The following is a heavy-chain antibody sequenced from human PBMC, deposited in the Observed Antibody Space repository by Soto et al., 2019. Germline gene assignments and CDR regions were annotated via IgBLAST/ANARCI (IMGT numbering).Heavy chain of an antibody. CDR3: VTTRDGTTFFPH. Sequence: GESLKISCQGSGYTFNSFWIGWVRQMPGEGLEWMGIMFPWTSATRYSPSFQGHVSISVDRSTGTGYLQWNSLKASDTAMYYCVTTRDGTTFFPHWGQGTPVTVSS. D-gene: IGHD1-7*01. CDR1: GYTFNSFW. J-gene: IGHJ4*02. CDR2: MFPWTSAT. V-gene: IGHV5-51*01.